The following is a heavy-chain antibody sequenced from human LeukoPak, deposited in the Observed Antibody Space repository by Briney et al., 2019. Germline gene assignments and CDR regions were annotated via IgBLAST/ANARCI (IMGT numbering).Heavy chain of an antibody. D-gene: IGHD3-10*01. CDR2: IWYDGSNK. Sequence: GRSLRLSCAASGFTFSSYGMHWVRQAPGKGLEWVAVIWYDGSNKYYADSVKGRFTISRDNSKNTLYLQMNSLRAEDTAVYYCARDRNYYGSRSYRGWFDPWGQGTLVTVSS. CDR1: GFTFSSYG. CDR3: ARDRNYYGSRSYRGWFDP. J-gene: IGHJ5*02. V-gene: IGHV3-33*01.